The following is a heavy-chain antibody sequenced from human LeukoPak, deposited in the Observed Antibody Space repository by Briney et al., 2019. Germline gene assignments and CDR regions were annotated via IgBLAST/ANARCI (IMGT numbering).Heavy chain of an antibody. D-gene: IGHD6-13*01. CDR2: ISYDGGNR. Sequence: PGRSLRLSCAASGFIFSSYAMHWVRQAPGKGLEWVAVISYDGGNRYYADSVKGRFTISRDNSKNTLYLQMNSLRVEDTAVYYCARSRSSGGGYFEYWGQGTLATVSS. CDR3: ARSRSSGGGYFEY. V-gene: IGHV3-30-3*01. CDR1: GFIFSSYA. J-gene: IGHJ4*02.